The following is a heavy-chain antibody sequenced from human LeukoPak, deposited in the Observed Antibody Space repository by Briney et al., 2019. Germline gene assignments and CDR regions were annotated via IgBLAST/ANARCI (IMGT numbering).Heavy chain of an antibody. D-gene: IGHD3-22*01. CDR2: IWYDGSNE. V-gene: IGHV3-33*06. CDR1: GFSINSYG. Sequence: GRPLRLSCTASGFSINSYGMHWVRQAPGKGLEWVAVIWYDGSNENYADSVKGRFTISRDNSKNTLYLQMNSLRAEDTAVYYCAKDYYDSSGYHGSAGYFDYWGQGALVTVSS. CDR3: AKDYYDSSGYHGSAGYFDY. J-gene: IGHJ4*02.